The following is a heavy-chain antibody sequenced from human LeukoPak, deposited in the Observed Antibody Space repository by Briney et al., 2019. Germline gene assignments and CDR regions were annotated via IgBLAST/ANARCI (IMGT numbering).Heavy chain of an antibody. J-gene: IGHJ4*02. V-gene: IGHV3-30*18. Sequence: PGGSLRLSCAASGFTFSSYGMHWVRQAPGKGLEWVAVISYDGSNKYYADSVKGRFTISRDNSKNTLYLQMNSLRAEDTAVCYCAKIFDYYDSSGYYGGTTTAFDYWGQGTLVTVSS. D-gene: IGHD3-22*01. CDR3: AKIFDYYDSSGYYGGTTTAFDY. CDR2: ISYDGSNK. CDR1: GFTFSSYG.